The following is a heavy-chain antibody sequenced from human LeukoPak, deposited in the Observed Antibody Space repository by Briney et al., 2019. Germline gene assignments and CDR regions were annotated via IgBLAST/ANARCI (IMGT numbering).Heavy chain of an antibody. CDR1: GGSISSYY. D-gene: IGHD6-13*01. CDR3: ARGRIGAAAYDAPFDY. V-gene: IGHV4-4*07. Sequence: SETLSLTCTVSGGSISSYYWSWIRQPAGKGLEWIGRIYTSGSTNYNPSLKSRVTMSVDTSKNQFSLKPGSVTAAGTAVYYCARGRIGAAAYDAPFDYWGQGTLVTVSS. J-gene: IGHJ4*02. CDR2: IYTSGST.